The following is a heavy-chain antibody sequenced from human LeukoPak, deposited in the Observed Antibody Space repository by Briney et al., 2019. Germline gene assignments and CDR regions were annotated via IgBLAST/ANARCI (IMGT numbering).Heavy chain of an antibody. J-gene: IGHJ4*02. CDR1: GGSLSGYY. D-gene: IGHD6-19*01. CDR3: ATISGWKLYFDY. V-gene: IGHV4-34*01. CDR2: INHSGST. Sequence: SETLSLTCAVYGGSLSGYYWSWIRQSPGKGLDWIGEINHSGSTKYNPSLKSRVTISRDTSRNQFSLKLSSVTAADTAVYYCATISGWKLYFDYWGQGTLVTVSS.